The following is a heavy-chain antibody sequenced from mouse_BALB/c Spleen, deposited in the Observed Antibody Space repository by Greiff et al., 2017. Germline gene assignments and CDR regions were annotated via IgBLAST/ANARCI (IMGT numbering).Heavy chain of an antibody. D-gene: IGHD1-2*01. V-gene: IGHV1S56*01. CDR2: IYPGNVNT. CDR1: GYTFTSYY. J-gene: IGHJ3*01. Sequence: VKLMESGPELVKPGASVRISCKASGYTFTSYYIHWVKQRPGQGLEWIGWIYPGNVNTKYNEKFKGKATLTADKSSSTAYMQLSSLTSEDSAVYFCARELRLPAWFAYWGQGTLVTVSA. CDR3: ARELRLPAWFAY.